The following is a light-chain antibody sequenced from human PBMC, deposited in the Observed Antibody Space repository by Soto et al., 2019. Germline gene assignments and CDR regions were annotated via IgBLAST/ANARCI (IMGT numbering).Light chain of an antibody. CDR2: NAS. V-gene: IGKV3-11*01. CDR3: QQRSNWPPYT. CDR1: QPVDSTY. J-gene: IGKJ2*01. Sequence: EIVLTQSPGTLSLSPGERATLSCRASQPVDSTYFAWYQQKPGQAPRLLIYNASKRASGIPARFSGSGSGTDFILSISRLEPEDFAVYYCQQRSNWPPYTFGQGTKVDIK.